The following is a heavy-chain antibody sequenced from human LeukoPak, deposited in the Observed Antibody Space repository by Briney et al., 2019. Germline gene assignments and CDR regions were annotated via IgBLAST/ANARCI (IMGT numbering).Heavy chain of an antibody. D-gene: IGHD3-10*01. CDR2: ISSSGSTI. V-gene: IGHV3-48*03. Sequence: GGSLRLSCAASGFTFSSYEMNWVRQAPGKGLEWVSYISSSGSTIYYADSVKGRFTISRDNAKNSLYLQMNSLRAEDTAVYYCARTVVRGVMGNFDYWGQGTLVTVSS. CDR1: GFTFSSYE. CDR3: ARTVVRGVMGNFDY. J-gene: IGHJ4*02.